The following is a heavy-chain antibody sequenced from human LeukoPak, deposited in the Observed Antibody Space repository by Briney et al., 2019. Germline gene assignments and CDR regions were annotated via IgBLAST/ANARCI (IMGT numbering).Heavy chain of an antibody. J-gene: IGHJ4*02. D-gene: IGHD6-13*01. CDR1: GYTFTTYW. CDR3: VRHGLGSSWFDFDY. CDR2: IYPGDSDP. Sequence: GESLKISCKGSGYTFTTYWIGWVRQMPGKGLEWMGIIYPGDSDPRYSPSFQGQVTISADTSISTAYLQWSSLKASDSAMYYCVRHGLGSSWFDFDYWGQGTLVTVSS. V-gene: IGHV5-51*01.